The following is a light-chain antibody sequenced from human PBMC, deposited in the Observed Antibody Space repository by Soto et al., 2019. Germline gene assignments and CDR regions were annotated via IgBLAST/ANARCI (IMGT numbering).Light chain of an antibody. CDR3: QQYGISPRT. J-gene: IGKJ1*01. CDR1: QSVSGMY. CDR2: GAS. V-gene: IGKV3-20*01. Sequence: EVVLTQSPGTLSLSTGERATLSCRTSQSVSGMYLAWYQQKPGQAPRLLIYGASSRATGIPDRFSGSGSGTDFTLTISRLEPEDFAVYYCQQYGISPRTFGQGTKVDIK.